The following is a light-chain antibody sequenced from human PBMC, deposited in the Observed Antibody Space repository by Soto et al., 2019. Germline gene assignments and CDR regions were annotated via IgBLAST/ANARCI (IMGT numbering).Light chain of an antibody. CDR1: QSISSW. J-gene: IGKJ1*01. CDR2: DAS. Sequence: DIQMTQSPSTLSASVGDRVTITCRASQSISSWLAWYQQKPGKAPKLLIYDASSLESGVPSRFSGSGSGTEFTLTISSLQPDDFATYYCQQYNSYWTFGQGTKWDIK. V-gene: IGKV1-5*01. CDR3: QQYNSYWT.